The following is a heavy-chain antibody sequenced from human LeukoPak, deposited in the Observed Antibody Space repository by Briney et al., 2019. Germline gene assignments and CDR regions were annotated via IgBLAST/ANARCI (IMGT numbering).Heavy chain of an antibody. Sequence: PGGSLRLSCAASGFTFSSHTMHWVRQAPGKGPEWVSSISTSSTLIFYTDSVKGRFTISRDNAKNSLDLQMSSLRAEDTAIYYCAKESPRFDYWGQGTLVTVSS. CDR1: GFTFSSHT. CDR2: ISTSSTLI. CDR3: AKESPRFDY. V-gene: IGHV3-21*04. J-gene: IGHJ4*02.